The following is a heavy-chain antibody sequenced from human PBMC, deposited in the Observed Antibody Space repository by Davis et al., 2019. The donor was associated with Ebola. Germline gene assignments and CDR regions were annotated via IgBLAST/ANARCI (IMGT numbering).Heavy chain of an antibody. CDR2: IYSGGST. V-gene: IGHV3-53*01. D-gene: IGHD1-1*01. CDR1: GFTVSSNY. Sequence: PGGSLRPSCAASGFTVSSNYMSWVRQAPGKGLEWVSFIYSGGSTYYADSVKGRFTISRDNSKNTLYLQMNSLRAEDTAVYYCASGPTTFWGQGTLVTVSS. J-gene: IGHJ4*02. CDR3: ASGPTTF.